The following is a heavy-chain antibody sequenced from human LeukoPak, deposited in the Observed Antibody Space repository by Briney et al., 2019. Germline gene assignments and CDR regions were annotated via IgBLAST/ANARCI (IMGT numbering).Heavy chain of an antibody. D-gene: IGHD4-17*01. J-gene: IGHJ4*02. CDR2: INPNSGGT. CDR3: ARAESADYGDYGYFDY. V-gene: IGHV1-2*02. Sequence: ASVRVSCKASGYTFIGYYMHWVQQAPGQGLEWMGWINPNSGGTNYAQKFQGRVTMTRDTSISTAYMELSRLRSDDTAVYYCARAESADYGDYGYFDYWGQGTLVTVSS. CDR1: GYTFIGYY.